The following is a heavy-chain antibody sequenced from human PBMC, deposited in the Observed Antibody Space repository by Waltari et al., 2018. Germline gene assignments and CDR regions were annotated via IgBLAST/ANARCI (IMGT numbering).Heavy chain of an antibody. CDR1: GGSINEYY. Sequence: QVQLQESGPGLVKPSETLSLTCTVSGGSINEYYWSWIRRPPGKGLEWIGYIYYRGATNYNPSLKSRVTMSVDTSQNQFSLKLSSVTAADTAVYYCARVPSRLSYSSGSTYRPLFYFDFWGQGALVTVSS. V-gene: IGHV4-59*01. J-gene: IGHJ4*02. D-gene: IGHD3-10*01. CDR3: ARVPSRLSYSSGSTYRPLFYFDF. CDR2: IYYRGAT.